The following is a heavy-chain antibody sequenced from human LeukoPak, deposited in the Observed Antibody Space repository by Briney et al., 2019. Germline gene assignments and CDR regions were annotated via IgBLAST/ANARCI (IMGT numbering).Heavy chain of an antibody. CDR3: TRDNSISRFYS. CDR2: IYNAGST. V-gene: IGHV4-61*02. CDR1: GGSISSGGHF. J-gene: IGHJ5*02. Sequence: SETLSLTCTVSGGSISSGGHFWSWIRQPVGKGLEWIGRIYNAGSTNYNPSLQSRVTISVDTSKNQFSLKLSSVTAADTAVYYCTRDNSISRFYSWGRGTLVTVSS. D-gene: IGHD6-13*01.